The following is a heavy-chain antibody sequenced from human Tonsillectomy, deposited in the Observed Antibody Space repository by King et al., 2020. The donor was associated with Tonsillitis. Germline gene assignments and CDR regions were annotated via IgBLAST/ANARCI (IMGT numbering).Heavy chain of an antibody. CDR3: AKSSAEGYDAFDI. V-gene: IGHV4-30-2*01. D-gene: IGHD3-22*01. CDR1: GVSISRTGSS. CDR2: IYETGST. Sequence: QLQESGSGLVKPSETLSLTCAVSGVSISRTGSSWSWIRQPPGKGLEWIGYIYETGSTDYNPSLESRVTISVDRSKNQFSLKLNSVTAADTAVYYCAKSSAEGYDAFDIWGQGTMVTVSS. J-gene: IGHJ3*02.